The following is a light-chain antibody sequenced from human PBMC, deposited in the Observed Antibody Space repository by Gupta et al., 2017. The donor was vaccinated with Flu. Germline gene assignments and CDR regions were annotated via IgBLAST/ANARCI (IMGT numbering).Light chain of an antibody. V-gene: IGKV3-11*01. CDR1: QSVSSD. J-gene: IGKJ1*01. CDR3: QQRSDWPPGAT. Sequence: EIVLTQSPATLPLSPGERATLACRASQSVSSDLAWYQQKPGQAPRLLIYDASNRATGIPARFGGSGSGTDFTLTISSLEPEDFAVYYCQQRSDWPPGATFGQGTKVEIK. CDR2: DAS.